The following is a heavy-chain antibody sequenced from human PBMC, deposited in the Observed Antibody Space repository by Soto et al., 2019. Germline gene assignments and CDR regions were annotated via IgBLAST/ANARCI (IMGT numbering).Heavy chain of an antibody. CDR2: IFYSGIT. CDR1: AGSIISYY. J-gene: IGHJ4*02. CDR3: ARVGGVAARTFDY. V-gene: IGHV4-59*01. Sequence: SQTLSLTSVVYAGSIISYYWSWIRHPPGKGLEWIGYIFYSGITNYNPSLKSRVTISVDTSENQFSLNLRSVTAADTALYYCARVGGVAARTFDYWGQGTLVTVSS. D-gene: IGHD6-6*01.